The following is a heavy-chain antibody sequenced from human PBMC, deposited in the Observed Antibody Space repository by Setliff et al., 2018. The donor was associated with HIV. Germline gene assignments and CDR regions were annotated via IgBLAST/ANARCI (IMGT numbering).Heavy chain of an antibody. CDR3: ARVGHETGGAFDN. Sequence: SETLSLTCIVSGASISSNTWSWIRQAPGKGLQWIGFIYNSVTTNYNPSLNSRVTMSMDPSKNQVSLKMTSVTAADTAAYYCARVGHETGGAFDNWGQGTTVTVSS. V-gene: IGHV4-59*01. CDR1: GASISSNT. CDR2: IYNSVTT. J-gene: IGHJ3*02. D-gene: IGHD3-16*01.